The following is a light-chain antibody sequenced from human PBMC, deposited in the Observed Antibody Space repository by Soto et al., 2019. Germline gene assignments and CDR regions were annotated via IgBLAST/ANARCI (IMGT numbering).Light chain of an antibody. CDR2: RTS. V-gene: IGKV3-15*01. Sequence: EIVMTQSPATLSGSPGERATLSCRASQSISSNLAWYQQKPGQAPRLLMFRTSSRATGFPARFSGSGSGTEFNLTISSLQSEDFGVYYCQQYNNWPRATFGGGTKVEIK. CDR3: QQYNNWPRAT. CDR1: QSISSN. J-gene: IGKJ4*01.